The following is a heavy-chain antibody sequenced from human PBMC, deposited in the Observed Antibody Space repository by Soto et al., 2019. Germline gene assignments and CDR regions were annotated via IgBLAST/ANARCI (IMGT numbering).Heavy chain of an antibody. CDR1: GGSISTY. D-gene: IGHD3-3*01. CDR3: ARGPRITIFGVVRVNWFDP. Sequence: SETLSLTCTVSGGSISTYWSWIRQPPGKGLEWLGYIFYTGSTNYNPSLKSRVTISVDTSKNQFSLKLSSVTAADTAVYYCARGPRITIFGVVRVNWFDPWGQGTLVTVSS. V-gene: IGHV4-59*12. CDR2: IFYTGST. J-gene: IGHJ5*02.